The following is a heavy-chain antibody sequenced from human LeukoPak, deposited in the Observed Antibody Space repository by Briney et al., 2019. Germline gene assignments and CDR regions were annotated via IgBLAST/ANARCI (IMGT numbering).Heavy chain of an antibody. J-gene: IGHJ4*03. V-gene: IGHV3-33*01. D-gene: IGHD1-14*01. CDR2: IWYDGSKT. CDR3: ARYNTGRPDY. Sequence: GGSLRLSCAASGFIFSSYGVHWVRQAPGKGLEWVAVIWYDGSKTYYADSVQGRFTVSRDNSKNTLYLQMSSLRDDDTAVYYCARYNTGRPDYWGQGALVTVSS. CDR1: GFIFSSYG.